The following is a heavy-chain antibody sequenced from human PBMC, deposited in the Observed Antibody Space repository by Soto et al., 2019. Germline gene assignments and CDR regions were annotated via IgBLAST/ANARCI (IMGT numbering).Heavy chain of an antibody. V-gene: IGHV1-58*01. CDR2: IVVGSGNT. J-gene: IGHJ4*02. D-gene: IGHD6-13*01. CDR3: AAASPLYSSSADY. Sequence: ASVKVSCKASGFTFTSSAVQWVRQARGQRLEWIGWIVVGSGNTNYAQKFQERVTITRDMSTSTAYMELSSLRSEDTAVYYCAAASPLYSSSADYWGQGTLVTVSS. CDR1: GFTFTSSA.